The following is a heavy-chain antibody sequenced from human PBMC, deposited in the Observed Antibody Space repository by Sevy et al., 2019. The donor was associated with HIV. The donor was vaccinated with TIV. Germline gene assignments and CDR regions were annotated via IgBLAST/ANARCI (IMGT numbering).Heavy chain of an antibody. D-gene: IGHD6-19*01. Sequence: GESLKISCAASGFTFSNVWMSWVRQAPGKGLEWVGRIKSKPDGGTTDYAAPVKGRFTITRDDSKNTLYLQMNSLKTEDTAVYYCTTRVVAGPHYYFDYWGQGTLVTVSS. CDR3: TTRVVAGPHYYFDY. J-gene: IGHJ4*02. CDR1: GFTFSNVW. V-gene: IGHV3-15*01. CDR2: IKSKPDGGTT.